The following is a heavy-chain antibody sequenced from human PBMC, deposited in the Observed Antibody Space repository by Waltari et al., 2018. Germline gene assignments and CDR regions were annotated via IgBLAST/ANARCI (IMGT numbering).Heavy chain of an antibody. CDR3: ARGPYRDGYNLILLWYGMDV. CDR1: GYTFTGSY. Sequence: QVQLVQSGAEVKKPGASVKVSCKASGYTFTGSYMHWVRPAPGQGLEWMGWINPNSGGTNYAQKFQGWVTMTRDTSISTAYMELSRLRSDDTAVYYCARGPYRDGYNLILLWYGMDVWGQGTTVTVSS. D-gene: IGHD3-10*01. J-gene: IGHJ6*02. CDR2: INPNSGGT. V-gene: IGHV1-2*04.